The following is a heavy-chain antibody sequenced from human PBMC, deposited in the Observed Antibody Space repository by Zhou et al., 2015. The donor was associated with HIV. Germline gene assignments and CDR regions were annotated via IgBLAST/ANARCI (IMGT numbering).Heavy chain of an antibody. D-gene: IGHD3-10*01. J-gene: IGHJ4*02. CDR3: AKGGFGRYGDLFYFHY. Sequence: EVQVVESGGGLVQPGGSLRLSCAPSGFSLSAYSMNWVRQAAGKGLEWVSYIGGGSGTSTLYADSVKGRFTISRDNAKNSLYLQMNSLRAEDTAVYYCAKGGFGRYGDLFYFHYWGQGTLVIVSS. V-gene: IGHV3-48*04. CDR2: IGGGSGTST. CDR1: GFSLSAYS.